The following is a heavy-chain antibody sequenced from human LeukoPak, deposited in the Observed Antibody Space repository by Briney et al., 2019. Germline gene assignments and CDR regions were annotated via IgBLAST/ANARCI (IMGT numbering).Heavy chain of an antibody. CDR3: AARNPDILTGYLSGGPMYYSDY. D-gene: IGHD3-9*01. CDR2: IYSGGST. J-gene: IGHJ4*02. CDR1: GFTVSSNY. V-gene: IGHV3-66*01. Sequence: GGSLRLSCAASGFTVSSNYMSWVRQAPGKGLEWVSVIYSGGSTYYADSVKDRFTISRDNSKNTLYLQMNSLRAEDTAVYYCAARNPDILTGYLSGGPMYYSDYWGQGTLVTVSS.